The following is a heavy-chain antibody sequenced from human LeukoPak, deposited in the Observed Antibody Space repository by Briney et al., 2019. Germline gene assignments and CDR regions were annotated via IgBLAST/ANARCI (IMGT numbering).Heavy chain of an antibody. CDR1: GFTFSSYG. CDR2: ISGTSTAI. D-gene: IGHD1-26*01. Sequence: GGSLRLSCAASGFTFSSYGMHWVRQAPGKGLEWVSFISGTSTAIYYADSVKGRFTISRDIARRSLYLQMNSLRDEDTAVYYCARGGGRSYADAFDIWGRGTVVTVSS. CDR3: ARGGGRSYADAFDI. V-gene: IGHV3-48*02. J-gene: IGHJ3*02.